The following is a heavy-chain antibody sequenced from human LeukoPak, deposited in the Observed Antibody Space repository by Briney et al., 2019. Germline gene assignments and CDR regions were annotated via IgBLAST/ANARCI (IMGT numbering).Heavy chain of an antibody. J-gene: IGHJ4*02. CDR3: ARGGYNIWEYYFDY. CDR1: GGSISSSSYY. Sequence: SETLSLTCTVSGGSISSSSYYWGWIRQPPGKGLEWIGSIYYSGSTYYNPSLKSRVTISVDTSKNQFSLKLSSVTAADTAVYYCARGGYNIWEYYFDYWGQGILVTASS. D-gene: IGHD5-24*01. V-gene: IGHV4-39*07. CDR2: IYYSGST.